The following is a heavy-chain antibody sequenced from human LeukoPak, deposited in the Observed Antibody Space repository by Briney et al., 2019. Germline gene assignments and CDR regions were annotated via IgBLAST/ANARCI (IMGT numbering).Heavy chain of an antibody. Sequence: ASVKVSCKASGYTFTSYGISWVRQAPGEGLEWMGWISAYNGNTNYAQKLQGRVTMTTDISTSTAYMELRSLRSDDTAVYHCASSIAAAGGFDYWGQGTLVTVSS. V-gene: IGHV1-18*01. J-gene: IGHJ4*02. CDR1: GYTFTSYG. CDR3: ASSIAAAGGFDY. CDR2: ISAYNGNT. D-gene: IGHD6-13*01.